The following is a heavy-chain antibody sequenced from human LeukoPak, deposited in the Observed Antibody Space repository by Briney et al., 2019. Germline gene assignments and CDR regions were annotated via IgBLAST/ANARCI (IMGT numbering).Heavy chain of an antibody. J-gene: IGHJ4*02. CDR1: GGSISSGSYY. CDR2: IYTSGST. Sequence: ASQTLSLTCTVSGGSISSGSYYWSWIRQPAGKGLEWIGRIYTSGSTNYNPSLKSRVTISVDTSKNQFSLKLSSVTAADTAVYYCAREGRYYYGSGSYYDYWGQGTLVTVSS. V-gene: IGHV4-61*02. D-gene: IGHD3-10*01. CDR3: AREGRYYYGSGSYYDY.